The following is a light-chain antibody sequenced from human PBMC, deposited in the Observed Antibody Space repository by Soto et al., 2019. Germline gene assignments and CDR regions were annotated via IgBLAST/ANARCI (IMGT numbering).Light chain of an antibody. CDR3: QSYDSSLTVV. Sequence: QSVLTQPPSVSGAPGQRVTISCTGSSSNIGAGYDVHWYQPVPGTAPKLLIYGNINRPSGVPDRFSGSKSGTSASLAITGLQADDEADYSCQSYDSSLTVVFGGGTKLTVL. CDR2: GNI. J-gene: IGLJ2*01. CDR1: SSNIGAGYD. V-gene: IGLV1-40*01.